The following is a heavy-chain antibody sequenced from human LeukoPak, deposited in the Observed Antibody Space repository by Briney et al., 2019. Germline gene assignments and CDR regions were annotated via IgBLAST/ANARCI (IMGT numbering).Heavy chain of an antibody. CDR3: AKNQSTYYDFWSGYYGFVY. CDR2: IRYDGSNK. J-gene: IGHJ4*02. CDR1: GFTFSSYG. D-gene: IGHD3-3*01. Sequence: GGSLRLSCAAPGFTFSSYGMHWVRQAPGKGLGWVAFIRYDGSNKYYADSVKGRFTISRDNSKNTLYLQMNSLRAEDTAVYYCAKNQSTYYDFWSGYYGFVYWGQGTLVTVSS. V-gene: IGHV3-30*02.